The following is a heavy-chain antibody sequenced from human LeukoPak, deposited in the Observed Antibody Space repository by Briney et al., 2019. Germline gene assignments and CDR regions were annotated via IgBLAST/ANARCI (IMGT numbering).Heavy chain of an antibody. CDR2: ISGSGGST. V-gene: IGHV3-23*01. Sequence: AGSLRLSCAASGFTFSSFAMSWVRQARGKGLEWVSIISGSGGSTYYADSVKGRFTIARDNSKTTLYLQMNSLRAEDTAVYYCAKDPTVTTFTDGYFQHWGQGTLVTVSS. CDR3: AKDPTVTTFTDGYFQH. CDR1: GFTFSSFA. D-gene: IGHD4-17*01. J-gene: IGHJ1*01.